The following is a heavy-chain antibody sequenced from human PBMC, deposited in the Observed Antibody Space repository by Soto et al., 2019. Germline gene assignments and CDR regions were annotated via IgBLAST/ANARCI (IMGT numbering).Heavy chain of an antibody. V-gene: IGHV1-46*01. CDR1: GDTFTSYY. CDR3: ARSSGGNFGIIIEGSNWFDP. CDR2: INPHGGST. D-gene: IGHD3-3*01. J-gene: IGHJ5*02. Sequence: QVRLVQSGAEVRKPGASVKVSCKAPGDTFTSYYLNWVRQAPGKGLEWMGVINPHGGSTKYAQKFQRRVTMTRDTSRSTVYMELRRLRSDETAIYYCARSSGGNFGIIIEGSNWFDPWGQGTLVTVAS.